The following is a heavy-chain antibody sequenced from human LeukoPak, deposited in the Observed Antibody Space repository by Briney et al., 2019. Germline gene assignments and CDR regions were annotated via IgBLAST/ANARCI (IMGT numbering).Heavy chain of an antibody. Sequence: ASVKVSCKASGYTFTSYGISWVRQAPGQGLEWMGWISAYNGNTNYAQKLQGRVTMTTDTSTSTAYMELRSLRSDDTAVYYCARVVLGSGSHNWFDPWGQGTLVTVSS. D-gene: IGHD3-10*01. CDR3: ARVVLGSGSHNWFDP. CDR1: GYTFTSYG. J-gene: IGHJ5*02. CDR2: ISAYNGNT. V-gene: IGHV1-18*01.